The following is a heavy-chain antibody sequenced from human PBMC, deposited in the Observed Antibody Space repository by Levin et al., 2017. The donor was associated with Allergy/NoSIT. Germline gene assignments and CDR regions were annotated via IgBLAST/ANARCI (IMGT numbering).Heavy chain of an antibody. CDR1: GFTFNSYA. CDR3: ARDCSNSIRPRYTVDT. D-gene: IGHD2-8*01. CDR2: IWYDGSSK. Sequence: GESLKISCAASGFTFNSYALHWVRQAPGKGLEWVAVIWYDGSSKYYADSVKGRFTISRDNSKTTLYLQMNSLRAEDTAVSYWARDCSNSIRPRYTVDTRGQGTMVTVS. J-gene: IGHJ3*02. V-gene: IGHV3-33*01.